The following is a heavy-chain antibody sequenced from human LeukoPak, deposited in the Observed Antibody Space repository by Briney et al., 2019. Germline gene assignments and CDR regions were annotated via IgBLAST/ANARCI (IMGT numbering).Heavy chain of an antibody. V-gene: IGHV3-30-3*01. J-gene: IGHJ6*03. CDR1: GFTFSSYA. Sequence: QSGGSLRLSCAASGFTFSSYAMHWVRQAPGKGLEWVAVISYDGSNKYYADSVKGRFTISRDNSKNTLYLQMNSLRAEDTAVYYCARDGIPAAIGVYYYYYMDVWGKGTTVTVSS. CDR3: ARDGIPAAIGVYYYYYMDV. D-gene: IGHD2-2*02. CDR2: ISYDGSNK.